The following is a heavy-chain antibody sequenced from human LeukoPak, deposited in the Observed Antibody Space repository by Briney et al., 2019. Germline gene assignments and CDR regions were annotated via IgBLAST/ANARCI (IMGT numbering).Heavy chain of an antibody. D-gene: IGHD2-15*01. J-gene: IGHJ4*02. CDR3: ASLYCSGGSCYPDY. CDR2: IYYSGST. Sequence: PSETLSLTCTVSGGSTSSYYWSWIRQPPGKGLEWIGYIYYSGSTNYNPSLKSRVTISVDTSKNQFSLKLSSVTAADTAVYYCASLYCSGGSCYPDYWGQGTLVTVSS. CDR1: GGSTSSYY. V-gene: IGHV4-59*01.